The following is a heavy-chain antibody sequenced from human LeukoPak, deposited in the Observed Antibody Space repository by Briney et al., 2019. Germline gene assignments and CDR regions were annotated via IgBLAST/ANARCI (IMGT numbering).Heavy chain of an antibody. CDR3: AAYCSSTSCYGGLDY. J-gene: IGHJ4*02. V-gene: IGHV1-69*02. CDR2: IIPILGIA. D-gene: IGHD2-2*01. Sequence: SVKVSCEASGGTFSSCTISWVRQAPGQGLEWMGRIIPILGIANYAQKFQGRVTITADKSTSTAYMELSSLRSEDTAVYYCAAYCSSTSCYGGLDYWGQGTLVTVSS. CDR1: GGTFSSCT.